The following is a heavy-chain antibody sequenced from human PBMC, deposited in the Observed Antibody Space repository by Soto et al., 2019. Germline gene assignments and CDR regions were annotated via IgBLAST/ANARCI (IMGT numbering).Heavy chain of an antibody. CDR2: MNPNSGNT. D-gene: IGHD2-15*01. Sequence: QVQLVQSGAEVKKPGASVKVSCKASGYTFTSYDINWVRQATGQGLEWMGWMNPNSGNTAYAQKFQGRVTMTRNTXIXXADMELSSLRSEDTAVYYCARERGCSGGSCYFFDYWGQGTLVTVSS. CDR3: ARERGCSGGSCYFFDY. CDR1: GYTFTSYD. J-gene: IGHJ4*02. V-gene: IGHV1-8*01.